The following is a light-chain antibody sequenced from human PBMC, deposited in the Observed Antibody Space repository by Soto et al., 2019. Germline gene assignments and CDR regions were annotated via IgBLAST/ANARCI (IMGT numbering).Light chain of an antibody. Sequence: DIQMTQSPSSLSASVGDRVTITCQASQNINRFVNWYLQKPGKAPELLIYAASSLQSGVPSRFSGSGSGTDFTLTFSSLQPEDFATYYCQQTYTTPWTFGQGTKVEIK. J-gene: IGKJ1*01. CDR1: QNINRF. V-gene: IGKV1-39*01. CDR3: QQTYTTPWT. CDR2: AAS.